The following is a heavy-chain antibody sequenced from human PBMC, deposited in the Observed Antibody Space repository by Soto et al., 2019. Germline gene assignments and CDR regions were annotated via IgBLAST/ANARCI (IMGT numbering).Heavy chain of an antibody. CDR1: GFPFSSYG. D-gene: IGHD3-16*01. J-gene: IGHJ4*02. CDR3: AKDPYRGSHHEGADS. CDR2: ISDDGSTE. Sequence: QVQLVESGGGVVQPGRSLRLSCAASGFPFSSYGMHWVRQVPGKGLVWAAVISDDGSTEWYADSVKGRFIISRDNSENTLALQMYSLRAEDTAVYYCAKDPYRGSHHEGADSWGQGTLVTVSS. V-gene: IGHV3-30*18.